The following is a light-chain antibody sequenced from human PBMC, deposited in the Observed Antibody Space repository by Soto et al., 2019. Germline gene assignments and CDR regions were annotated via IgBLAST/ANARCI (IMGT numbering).Light chain of an antibody. J-gene: IGKJ4*01. V-gene: IGKV3-11*01. Sequence: EIVLTQSPATLSLSPGERATLSCRASQSVSTYLAWYQQKPGQAPRLFIYDASYRATGIPARFSGSGSGTDFTLTISSLEPEAFAVYYCQQSSNWPPLTFGGGTKVEIK. CDR3: QQSSNWPPLT. CDR1: QSVSTY. CDR2: DAS.